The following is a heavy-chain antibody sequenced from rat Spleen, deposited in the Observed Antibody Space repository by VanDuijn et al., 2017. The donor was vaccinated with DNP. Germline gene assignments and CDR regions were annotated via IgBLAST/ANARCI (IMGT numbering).Heavy chain of an antibody. CDR3: ARLAVGAMDA. D-gene: IGHD3-2*01. V-gene: IGHV2-6*01. J-gene: IGHJ4*01. CDR1: GFSLTSYS. CDR2: MASGGST. Sequence: QVQLKESGPGLVQPSQTLSLTCTVSGFSLTSYSVNWIRQPPGKGLEWIAAMASGGSTYYNSALKSRLSISGDTSKSQVFLKMNSLQTEDTAMYFCARLAVGAMDAWGQGTSVTVSS.